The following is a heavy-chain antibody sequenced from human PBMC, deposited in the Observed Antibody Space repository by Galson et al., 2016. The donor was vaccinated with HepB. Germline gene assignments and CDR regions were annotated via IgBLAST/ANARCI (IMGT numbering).Heavy chain of an antibody. CDR2: IYWDEDK. V-gene: IGHV2-5*02. CDR3: AHVRDGLELYFDS. CDR1: GGSISSYYWS. Sequence: TLSLTCTVSGGSISSYYWSWIRQPPGKALEWLALIYWDEDKRYNPSLKNRLTITKDTSKNEVVLTMTNMYPVDTATYFCAHVRDGLELYFDSWGQGTLVTVSS. J-gene: IGHJ4*02. D-gene: IGHD1-7*01.